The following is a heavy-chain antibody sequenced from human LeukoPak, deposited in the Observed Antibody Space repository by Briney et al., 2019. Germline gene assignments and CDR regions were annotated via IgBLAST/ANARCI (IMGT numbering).Heavy chain of an antibody. CDR2: IYPGDSGT. J-gene: IGHJ4*02. CDR1: GYSFTSYW. V-gene: IGHV5-51*01. D-gene: IGHD3-3*01. Sequence: GESRKISCKGSGYSFTSYWIGWVRQMPGKGLEWMGIIYPGDSGTRYSPSFQGQVTISADKSISTAYLQWSSLKASDTAMYYCARRGAARSVIIDYWGQGTLVTVSS. CDR3: ARRGAARSVIIDY.